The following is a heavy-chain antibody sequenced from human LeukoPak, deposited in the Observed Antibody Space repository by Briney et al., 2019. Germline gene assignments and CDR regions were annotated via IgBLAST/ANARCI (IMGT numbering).Heavy chain of an antibody. D-gene: IGHD3-9*01. CDR1: GFTFSSYA. Sequence: PGGSLRLSCAASGFTFSSYAMSWVRQAPGKGLEWVSAISGSGGSTYYADSVKGRFTISRDNSKNTLYLQMNSLRAEDTAVYYCARDLRAGYFDWSVQYYFDYWGQGTLVTVSS. CDR2: ISGSGGST. CDR3: ARDLRAGYFDWSVQYYFDY. J-gene: IGHJ4*02. V-gene: IGHV3-23*01.